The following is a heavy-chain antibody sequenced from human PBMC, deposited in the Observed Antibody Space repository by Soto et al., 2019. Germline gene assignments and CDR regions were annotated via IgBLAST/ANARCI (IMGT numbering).Heavy chain of an antibody. CDR3: ARGRAMIGAFDY. V-gene: IGHV1-69*13. D-gene: IGHD3-22*01. CDR2: IIPIFGTA. J-gene: IGHJ4*02. Sequence: VASVKVSCKASGGTFSSYAISWVRQAPGQGLEWMGGIIPIFGTANYAQKFQGRVTITADESTSTAYMELSSLRSEDTAVYYCARGRAMIGAFDYWGQGTLVTVSS. CDR1: GGTFSSYA.